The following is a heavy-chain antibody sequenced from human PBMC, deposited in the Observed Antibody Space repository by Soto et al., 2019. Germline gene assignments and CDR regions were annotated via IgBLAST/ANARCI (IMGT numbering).Heavy chain of an antibody. Sequence: PSETLSLTCTVSGGSLSSGDYYWSWIRQPPGKGLEWIGYIYYSGTTYYNPSLKSRVTISVDTSKNQFSLKLSSVTAADTAVYYCARRRPSSSLIDYWGQGTPVTVSS. CDR1: GGSLSSGDYY. D-gene: IGHD6-6*01. J-gene: IGHJ4*02. CDR2: IYYSGTT. V-gene: IGHV4-30-4*01. CDR3: ARRRPSSSLIDY.